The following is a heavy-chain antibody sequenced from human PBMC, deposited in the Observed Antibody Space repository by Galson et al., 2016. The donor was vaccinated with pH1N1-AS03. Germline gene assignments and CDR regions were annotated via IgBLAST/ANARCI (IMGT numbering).Heavy chain of an antibody. D-gene: IGHD3-10*01. CDR1: GFTFNSYS. J-gene: IGHJ4*02. CDR2: ISGDSTYI. CDR3: ATRGV. Sequence: SLRLSCAASGFTFNSYSMNWVRRAPGKGLEWVSSISGDSTYIFYGGSVKGRFTVSRDNAKNSLYLQMNDLRAEDTALYYCATRGVWGQGTLVTVSS. V-gene: IGHV3-21*04.